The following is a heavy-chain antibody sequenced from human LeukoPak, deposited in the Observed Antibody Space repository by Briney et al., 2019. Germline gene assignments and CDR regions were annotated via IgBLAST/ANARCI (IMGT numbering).Heavy chain of an antibody. V-gene: IGHV3-30*02. CDR3: ARGDLLIDAFDI. CDR2: IRYDGSNK. D-gene: IGHD3-16*01. CDR1: GFTFSSYG. J-gene: IGHJ3*02. Sequence: RPGGSLRLSCAASGFTFSSYGMHWVRQAPGKGLEWVAFIRYDGSNKYYADSVKGRFTISRENAKNSLYLQMNSLRAGDTAVYYCARGDLLIDAFDIWGQGTMVTVSS.